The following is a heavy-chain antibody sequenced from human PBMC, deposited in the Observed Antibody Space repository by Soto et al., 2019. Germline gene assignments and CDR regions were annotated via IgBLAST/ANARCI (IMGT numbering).Heavy chain of an antibody. CDR3: ARRYGDAFDI. Sequence: QVQLQESGPGLVKPSETLSLTCTVSGGSIISYYWSWIRQPPGKGLEWIGYIYYSGSTNYNPSLKSKVPISVATSKNQFSLKMSFVTAEDTAVYYCARRYGDAFDIWGQGTMVTVSS. V-gene: IGHV4-59*08. CDR1: GGSIISYY. J-gene: IGHJ3*02. CDR2: IYYSGST. D-gene: IGHD4-17*01.